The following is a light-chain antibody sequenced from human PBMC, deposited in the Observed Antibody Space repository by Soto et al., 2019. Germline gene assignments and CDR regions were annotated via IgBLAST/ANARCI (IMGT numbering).Light chain of an antibody. Sequence: PGERVTLSFGDSPNVSSIYVAWDQQKPGLAPRLLIYDASSRATGIPPRFSGGKSGTDFTLTISRLEPEDFAVYYCQQYGNSPPLYTFGQGTKL. CDR2: DAS. J-gene: IGKJ2*01. CDR3: QQYGNSPPLYT. V-gene: IGKV3D-20*01. CDR1: PNVSSIY.